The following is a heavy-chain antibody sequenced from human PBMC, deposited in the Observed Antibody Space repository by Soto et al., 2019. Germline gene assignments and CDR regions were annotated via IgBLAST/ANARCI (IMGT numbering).Heavy chain of an antibody. J-gene: IGHJ4*02. CDR1: VFTFSSYA. D-gene: IGHD6-19*01. CDR2: ISGSGGST. Sequence: VSCAASVFTFSSYAMSWVRQAPGKGLEWVSAISGSGGSTYYADSVKGRFTISRDNSKNTLYLQMNSLRAEDTAVYYCAKMAVAGTTFDYWGQGTLVTVSS. V-gene: IGHV3-23*01. CDR3: AKMAVAGTTFDY.